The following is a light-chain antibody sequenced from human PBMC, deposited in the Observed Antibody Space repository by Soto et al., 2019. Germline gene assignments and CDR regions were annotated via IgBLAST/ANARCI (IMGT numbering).Light chain of an antibody. J-gene: IGLJ1*01. V-gene: IGLV2-14*01. Sequence: QSALTQPASVSGSPVQSITISCTGTSSDVGGYNSVSWYQQHPGKAPKLMIYNVSNRPSGVSNRFSGSKSGNTASLTISGLQAEDEADYYCGTWDSSLSAVYVFGTGTKVTVL. CDR3: GTWDSSLSAVYV. CDR2: NVS. CDR1: SSDVGGYNS.